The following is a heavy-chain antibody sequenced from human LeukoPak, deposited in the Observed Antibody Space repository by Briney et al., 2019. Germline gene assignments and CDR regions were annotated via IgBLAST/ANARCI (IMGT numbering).Heavy chain of an antibody. CDR1: QFTFSYFR. CDR3: ARGENTYIDY. CDR2: IKEDGSEK. V-gene: IGHV3-7*01. D-gene: IGHD3-16*01. J-gene: IGHJ4*02. Sequence: GGSLRLSCTASQFTFSYFRMNWVRQAPGKGLEWVANIKEDGSEKSYVDSVKGRFTISRDNAKNSMYLQMNSLRAEGTAVYYCARGENTYIDYWGQGTLVTVSS.